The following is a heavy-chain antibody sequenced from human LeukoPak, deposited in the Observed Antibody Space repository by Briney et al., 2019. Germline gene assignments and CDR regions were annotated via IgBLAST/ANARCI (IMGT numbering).Heavy chain of an antibody. CDR1: GFTFSSYA. J-gene: IGHJ4*02. Sequence: GGSLRLSCAASGFTFSSYAMSFLRRAPGKGLEWVSAISDDFGTYHADSVKGRFTISRDNAKKSLYLQMDSLRAEDTAVYYCARGGGRQQLPYFDYWGQGTLVTVSS. V-gene: IGHV3-21*01. CDR2: ISDDFGT. CDR3: ARGGGRQQLPYFDY. D-gene: IGHD6-13*01.